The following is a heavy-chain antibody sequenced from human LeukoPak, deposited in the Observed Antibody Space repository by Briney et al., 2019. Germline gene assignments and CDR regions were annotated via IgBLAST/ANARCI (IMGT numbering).Heavy chain of an antibody. CDR3: ARQKCTSTSCLTKNAFDI. CDR2: IYTSGST. V-gene: IGHV4-4*09. D-gene: IGHD2-2*01. CDR1: GSISGYY. Sequence: SETLSLTCTVSGSISGYYWSWIRQPPGKGLEWIGYIYTSGSTNYNPSLESRVTISVDTSKNQFSLDLSSVTAADTAVYYCARQKCTSTSCLTKNAFDIRGQGTMVTVSS. J-gene: IGHJ3*02.